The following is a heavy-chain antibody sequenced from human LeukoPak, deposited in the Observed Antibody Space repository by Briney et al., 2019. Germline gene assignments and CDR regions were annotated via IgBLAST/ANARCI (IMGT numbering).Heavy chain of an antibody. CDR3: ARSGIGYCSGGSCHIDY. V-gene: IGHV1-2*02. J-gene: IGHJ4*02. Sequence: ASVKVSCKASGYTFTSYYMHWVRQAPGQGLEWMGWINPNSGGTNYAQKFQGRVTMTRDTSISTAYMELSRLRSDDTAVHYCARSGIGYCSGGSCHIDYWGQGTLVTVSS. CDR1: GYTFTSYY. CDR2: INPNSGGT. D-gene: IGHD2-15*01.